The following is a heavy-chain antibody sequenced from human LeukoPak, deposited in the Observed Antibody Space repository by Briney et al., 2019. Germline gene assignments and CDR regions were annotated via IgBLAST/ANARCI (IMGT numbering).Heavy chain of an antibody. CDR2: IYSGGST. CDR3: ARGRASPYYYYYYGMDV. CDR1: GFTVSSNY. Sequence: PGGSLRLSCAASGFTVSSNYMSWVRQAPGKGLEWVSVIYSGGSTYYADSVKGRFTISRDNSKNTLYLQMNSLRAEDTAVYYCARGRASPYYYYYYGMDVWGQGTTVTVSS. V-gene: IGHV3-53*01. J-gene: IGHJ6*02. D-gene: IGHD2-2*01.